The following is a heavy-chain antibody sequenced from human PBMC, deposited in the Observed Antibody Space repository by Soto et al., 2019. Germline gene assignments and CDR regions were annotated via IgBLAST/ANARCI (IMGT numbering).Heavy chain of an antibody. CDR2: IHYRGST. Sequence: QVQLQESGPGLVKPSETLSLSCTVSGASISDYYWSWIRQPPGKRPEWIGYIHYRGSTNYNPSLKSRVTMSVDTSKNQFSLRLTSVTAADTAVYYCARDSLGSGYDWVQGTLVTVSS. CDR3: ARDSLGSGYD. J-gene: IGHJ4*02. D-gene: IGHD5-12*01. CDR1: GASISDYY. V-gene: IGHV4-59*01.